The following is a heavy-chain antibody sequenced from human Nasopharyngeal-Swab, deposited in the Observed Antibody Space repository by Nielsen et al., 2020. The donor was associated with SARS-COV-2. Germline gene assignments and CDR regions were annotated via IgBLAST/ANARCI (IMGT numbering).Heavy chain of an antibody. CDR1: GGTFSSYA. Sequence: SVKVSCKASGGTFSSYAISWVRQAPGQGLEWMEGIIPIFGTANYAQKFQGRVTITADESTSTAYMELSSLRSEDTAVYYCARERLGAFDIWGQGTMVTVSS. V-gene: IGHV1-69*13. CDR2: IIPIFGTA. CDR3: ARERLGAFDI. J-gene: IGHJ3*02. D-gene: IGHD3-16*01.